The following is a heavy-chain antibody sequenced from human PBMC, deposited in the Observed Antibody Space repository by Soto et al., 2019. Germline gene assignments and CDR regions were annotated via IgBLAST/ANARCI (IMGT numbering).Heavy chain of an antibody. Sequence: EVQLVESGGGLVQPGGSLRLSCAASGFTFANYEMNWVRQAPGKGLEWISYISYSGETIYYADSVKGRFSISRDNAKNSLYLQMNSLRAEDTAVYYCASPWGSFDYWGQGTLVTVSS. CDR2: ISYSGETI. CDR3: ASPWGSFDY. D-gene: IGHD7-27*01. J-gene: IGHJ4*02. CDR1: GFTFANYE. V-gene: IGHV3-48*03.